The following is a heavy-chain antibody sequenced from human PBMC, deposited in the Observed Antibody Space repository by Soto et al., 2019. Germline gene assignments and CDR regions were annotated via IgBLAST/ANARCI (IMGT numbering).Heavy chain of an antibody. CDR3: ARDHPYSSTWKGDHYYGMDV. Sequence: PGGSLRLSCAASGFIFNNYAMTWVRQAPGKGLEWVAVISYDGSTKYYADSVKGRFTCSRDNSKNTLYLQMNSLRAEDTAVYFCARDHPYSSTWKGDHYYGMDVWGQGTTVTVSS. D-gene: IGHD6-13*01. V-gene: IGHV3-30-3*01. CDR1: GFIFNNYA. J-gene: IGHJ6*02. CDR2: ISYDGSTK.